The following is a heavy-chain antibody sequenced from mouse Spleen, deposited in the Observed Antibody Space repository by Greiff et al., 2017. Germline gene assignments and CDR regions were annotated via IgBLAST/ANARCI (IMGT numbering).Heavy chain of an antibody. V-gene: IGHV5-9-3*01. CDR1: GFTFSSYA. CDR3: ARQRYYGNYRDYWYFDV. D-gene: IGHD2-1*01. Sequence: DVQLQESGGGLVKPGGSLKLSCAASGFTFSSYAMSWVRQTPEKRLEWVATISSGGSYTYYPDSVKGRFTISRDNAKNTLYLQMSSLRSEDTAMYYCARQRYYGNYRDYWYFDVWGAGTTVTVSS. CDR2: ISSGGSYT. J-gene: IGHJ1*01.